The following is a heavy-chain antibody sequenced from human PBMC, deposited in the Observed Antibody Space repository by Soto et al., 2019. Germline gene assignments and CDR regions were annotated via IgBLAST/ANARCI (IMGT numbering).Heavy chain of an antibody. CDR2: IYYSGTP. CDR1: GYSISSSNW. D-gene: IGHD1-26*01. J-gene: IGHJ4*02. V-gene: IGHV4-28*01. Sequence: QVKLQESGPGLVKPSDTLSLTCAVSGYSISSSNWWGWIRQPPGKGLEWIGYIYYSGTPYYNPSLKSRITMSVDTSKNQFSLKLTSVTAVDTAVYYCARREIEGPIDYWGQGTLVTVSS. CDR3: ARREIEGPIDY.